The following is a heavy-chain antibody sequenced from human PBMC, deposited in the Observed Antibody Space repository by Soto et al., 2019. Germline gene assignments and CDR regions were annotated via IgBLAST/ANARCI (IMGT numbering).Heavy chain of an antibody. CDR3: AHIAVAGSPRGRTVPLRVSVCGMDV. CDR2: IYWNDDK. CDR1: GFSLSTSGVG. J-gene: IGHJ6*02. D-gene: IGHD6-19*01. Sequence: SGPTLVNPTQTLTLTCTFSGFSLSTSGVGVGWIRQPPGKALEWLALIYWNDDKRYSPSLKSRLTITKDTSKNQVVLTMTNMDTVVTATYYCAHIAVAGSPRGRTVPLRVSVCGMDVWGQGTTVTVSS. V-gene: IGHV2-5*01.